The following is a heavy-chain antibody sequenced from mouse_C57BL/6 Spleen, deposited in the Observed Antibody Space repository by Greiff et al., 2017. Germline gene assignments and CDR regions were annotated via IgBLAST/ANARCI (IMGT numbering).Heavy chain of an antibody. V-gene: IGHV1-52*01. J-gene: IGHJ2*01. CDR1: GYTFTSYW. CDR3: ARDRSSYSFDY. CDR2: IDPSDSET. Sequence: VQLQQPGAELVRPGSSVKLSCKASGYTFTSYWMHWVKQRPIQGLEWIGNIDPSDSETHYNQKFKDKATLTVDKSSSTAYMQLSSLTSEDSAVYYCARDRSSYSFDYWGQGTTRTVSS. D-gene: IGHD1-1*01.